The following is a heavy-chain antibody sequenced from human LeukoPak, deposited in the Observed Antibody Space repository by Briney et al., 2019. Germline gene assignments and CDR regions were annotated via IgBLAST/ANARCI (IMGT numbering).Heavy chain of an antibody. D-gene: IGHD3-3*01. V-gene: IGHV3-23*01. CDR2: ISGRGDNT. Sequence: GGSLRLSCVASGFTFNSHAMSWVRQAPGKGLEWVSVISGRGDNTFYADSVKGRFTISRDNSKNTLSLQMNSLRAEDTAVYYCAKVSSRFLEWEDLDYWGQGTLDTVSS. CDR3: AKVSSRFLEWEDLDY. J-gene: IGHJ4*02. CDR1: GFTFNSHA.